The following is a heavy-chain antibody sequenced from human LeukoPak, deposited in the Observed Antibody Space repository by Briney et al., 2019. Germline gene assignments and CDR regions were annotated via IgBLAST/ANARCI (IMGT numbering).Heavy chain of an antibody. CDR3: AKSYGANYFDY. V-gene: IGHV3-30*04. D-gene: IGHD4-17*01. CDR1: GFTFTDYA. Sequence: GGSLRLSCAASGFTFTDYALHWVRQAPGKGLEWVATISSDGSGRYYAESVKGRFTISRDNSKNTMYLQMNSLRAEDTAVYYCAKSYGANYFDYWGQGTLVIVSS. J-gene: IGHJ4*02. CDR2: ISSDGSGR.